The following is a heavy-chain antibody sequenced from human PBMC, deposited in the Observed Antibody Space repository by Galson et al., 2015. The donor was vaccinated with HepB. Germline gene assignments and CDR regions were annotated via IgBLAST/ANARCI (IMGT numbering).Heavy chain of an antibody. J-gene: IGHJ6*02. CDR1: GYTFTSYY. Sequence: SVKVSCKASGYTFTSYYMHWVRQAPGQGLEWMGIINPSGGSTSYAQKFQGRVTMTRDTSTSTVYMELSSLRSEDTAVYYCARVRRIRLGEEAVGYYYYGMDVWGQGTTVTVSS. V-gene: IGHV1-46*01. D-gene: IGHD3-10*01. CDR3: ARVRRIRLGEEAVGYYYYGMDV. CDR2: INPSGGST.